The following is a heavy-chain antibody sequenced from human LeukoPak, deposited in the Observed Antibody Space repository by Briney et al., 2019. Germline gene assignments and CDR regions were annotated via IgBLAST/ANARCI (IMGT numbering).Heavy chain of an antibody. CDR3: ARDRLLLWFGGPGDY. CDR2: ISGSGGST. D-gene: IGHD3-10*01. J-gene: IGHJ4*02. V-gene: IGHV3-23*01. CDR1: GFTFSSYA. Sequence: GGSLRLSCAASGFTFSSYAMSWVRQAPGKGLEWVSAISGSGGSTYYADSVKGRFTISRDNSKNTLYLQMNSLRAEDTAVYYCARDRLLLWFGGPGDYWGQGTLVTVSS.